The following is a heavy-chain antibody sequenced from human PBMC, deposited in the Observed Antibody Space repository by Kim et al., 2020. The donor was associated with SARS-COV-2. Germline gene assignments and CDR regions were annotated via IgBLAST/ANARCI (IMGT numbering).Heavy chain of an antibody. Sequence: GGSLRLSCAASGFTFTSYAMTWVRQAPGKGLEWVSIISASGDATYYADSVKGRFTISRDISKNTLYLYLNSLRAEDTAVYYCAKIGFCSSITCRTITSDFWGQGTLVTVSS. CDR3: AKIGFCSSITCRTITSDF. J-gene: IGHJ4*02. CDR2: ISASGDAT. V-gene: IGHV3-23*01. D-gene: IGHD2-2*01. CDR1: GFTFTSYA.